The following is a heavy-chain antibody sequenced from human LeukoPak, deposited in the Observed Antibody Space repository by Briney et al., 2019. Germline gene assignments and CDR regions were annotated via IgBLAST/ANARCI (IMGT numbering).Heavy chain of an antibody. CDR1: GFTFSDYY. J-gene: IGHJ4*02. CDR3: ASKNDYSNYIDY. CDR2: ISSSGSTI. V-gene: IGHV3-11*04. D-gene: IGHD4-11*01. Sequence: GGSLRLSCAAPGFTFSDYYMSWIRQAPGKGLEWVSYISSSGSTIYYADSVKGRFTISRDNAKNSLYLQMNSLRAEDTAVYYCASKNDYSNYIDYWGQGTLVTVSS.